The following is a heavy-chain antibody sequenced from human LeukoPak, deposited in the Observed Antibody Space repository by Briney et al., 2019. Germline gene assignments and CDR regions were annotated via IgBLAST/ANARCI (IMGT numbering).Heavy chain of an antibody. CDR1: GGSISSGGYS. Sequence: PSETLSLTCAVSGGSISSGGYSWSWIRQPPGKGLEWIGYIYHSGSTYYNPSLKSRVTISVDRSKNQFSLKLSSVTAADTAVYYCARAVAGTFTDYWGQGTLVTVSS. V-gene: IGHV4-30-2*01. J-gene: IGHJ4*02. CDR3: ARAVAGTFTDY. D-gene: IGHD6-19*01. CDR2: IYHSGST.